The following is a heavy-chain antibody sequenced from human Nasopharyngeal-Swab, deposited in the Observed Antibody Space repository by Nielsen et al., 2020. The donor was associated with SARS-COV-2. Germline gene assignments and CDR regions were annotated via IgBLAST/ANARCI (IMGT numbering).Heavy chain of an antibody. CDR1: GFTFSSYA. CDR3: ARNDILTGYYPYYYYGMDV. CDR2: ISYDRSNK. Sequence: GSLRLSCAASGFTFSSYAMHWVRQAPGKGLEWVAVISYDRSNKYYADSVKGRFTISRDNSKNTLYLQMNSLRAEDTAVYYCARNDILTGYYPYYYYGMDVWGQGTTVTVSS. J-gene: IGHJ6*02. V-gene: IGHV3-30-3*01. D-gene: IGHD3-9*01.